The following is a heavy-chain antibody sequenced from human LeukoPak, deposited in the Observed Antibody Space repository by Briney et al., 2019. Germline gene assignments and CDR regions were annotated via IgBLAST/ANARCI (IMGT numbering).Heavy chain of an antibody. CDR2: ISSSSSYI. J-gene: IGHJ4*02. V-gene: IGHV3-21*01. CDR3: ARKPYNYVWGSYRPFDY. Sequence: GESLRLSCAASGFTFSSYSMNWVRQAPGKGLELVSSISSSSSYIYYADSVKGRFTISRDNAKNSLYLQMNSLRAEDTAVYYCARKPYNYVWGSYRPFDYWGQGTLFTVSS. D-gene: IGHD3-16*02. CDR1: GFTFSSYS.